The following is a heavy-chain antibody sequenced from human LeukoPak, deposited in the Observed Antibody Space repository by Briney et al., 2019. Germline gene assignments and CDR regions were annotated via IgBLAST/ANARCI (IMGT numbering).Heavy chain of an antibody. D-gene: IGHD1-26*01. CDR1: GYTFTSYY. CDR3: AREYSGNYDPFDY. V-gene: IGHV1-46*01. J-gene: IGHJ4*02. CDR2: INPGGGGT. Sequence: ASVKVSCKASGYTFTSYYMHWVRQAPGHGLEWMGIINPGGGGTSYAQKFRGRVTMTRDTSTSTVYMELSSLRSEDTAVYYCAREYSGNYDPFDYWGQGTLVTVSS.